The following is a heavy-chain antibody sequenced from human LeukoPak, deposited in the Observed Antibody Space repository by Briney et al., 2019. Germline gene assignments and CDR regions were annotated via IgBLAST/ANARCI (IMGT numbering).Heavy chain of an antibody. Sequence: PGGSLRLACAASGFTFSSYAMSWVRQAPGKGLEWVSTISGSDGSTYYADSLKGRFTISRDNSKNTLYLQMNSLRAEDTAVYYCAPLGYCCDTSCSDTDYWGQGTLVTVSS. V-gene: IGHV3-23*01. J-gene: IGHJ4*02. CDR1: GFTFSSYA. D-gene: IGHD2-2*01. CDR2: ISGSDGST. CDR3: APLGYCCDTSCSDTDY.